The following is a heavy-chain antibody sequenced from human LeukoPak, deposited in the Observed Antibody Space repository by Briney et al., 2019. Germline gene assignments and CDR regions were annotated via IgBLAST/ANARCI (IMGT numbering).Heavy chain of an antibody. D-gene: IGHD3-22*01. V-gene: IGHV4-59*01. Sequence: SETLSLTCTVSGGSISSYYWSWLRQPRGKGLEWVGYIYYRGSTNYSPSLKGRVTISVETSKHQFALKLRYVTAAGTAVYYCASEVVYYDSSGWDHDAFDTWGQGTMVTVSS. J-gene: IGHJ3*02. CDR2: IYYRGST. CDR1: GGSISSYY. CDR3: ASEVVYYDSSGWDHDAFDT.